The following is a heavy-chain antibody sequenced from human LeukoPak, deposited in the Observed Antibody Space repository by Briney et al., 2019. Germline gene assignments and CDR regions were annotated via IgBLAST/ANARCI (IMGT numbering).Heavy chain of an antibody. CDR1: GFTFSSYG. J-gene: IGHJ5*02. V-gene: IGHV3-33*08. CDR2: IWYDGSNK. D-gene: IGHD4-17*01. Sequence: GGSLRLTCAASGFTFSSYGMHWVRQAPGKGLEWVAVIWYDGSNKYYADSVKGRFTISRDNSKNTLYLQMNSLRAEDTAVYYCARDQVVTTVNWFDPWGQGTLVIVSS. CDR3: ARDQVVTTVNWFDP.